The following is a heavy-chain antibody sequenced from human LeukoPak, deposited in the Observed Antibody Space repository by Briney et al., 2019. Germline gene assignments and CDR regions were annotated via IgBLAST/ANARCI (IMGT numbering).Heavy chain of an antibody. V-gene: IGHV1-46*01. CDR3: ARVNRGALIDY. D-gene: IGHD3-10*01. CDR2: INPTGGST. Sequence: ASVKVSCKASGYTFPSYFMHWVRQAPGQGLEWMGIINPTGGSTTYAQKFQGRVTMTRDTSTSTVYMELSSLRSDDTAVYYCARVNRGALIDYWGQGTLATVSS. J-gene: IGHJ4*02. CDR1: GYTFPSYF.